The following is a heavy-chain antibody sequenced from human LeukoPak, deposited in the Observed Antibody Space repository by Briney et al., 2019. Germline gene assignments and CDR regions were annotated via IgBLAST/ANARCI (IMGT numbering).Heavy chain of an antibody. J-gene: IGHJ4*02. CDR2: ISNDGSID. V-gene: IGHV3-30*14. CDR1: GFTFSSYA. Sequence: GRSLRLSCAASGFTFSSYAMHWVRQPPGKGLEWVATISNDGSIDYYADSVKGRFTISRDNSKDTLDLQMNSLRDEDTAEYYCARDRTVLAVSATYYWGQGALVTVSS. CDR3: ARDRTVLAVSATYY. D-gene: IGHD2-8*02.